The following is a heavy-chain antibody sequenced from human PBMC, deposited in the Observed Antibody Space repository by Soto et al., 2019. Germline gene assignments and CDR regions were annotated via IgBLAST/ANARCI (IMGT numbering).Heavy chain of an antibody. D-gene: IGHD3-16*01. J-gene: IGHJ4*02. CDR2: LNQDGSEI. CDR3: ASWVYPRNY. V-gene: IGHV3-7*01. CDR1: GFTFSASW. Sequence: EVQLVESGGGLVQPGGSLRLSCVTSGFTFSASWMNWVRQAPGKGLEWVANLNQDGSEIKYVDSVKGRFTISRDNARNSVYLQINSLRTEDTAAYYCASWVYPRNYWGQGTLVTVSS.